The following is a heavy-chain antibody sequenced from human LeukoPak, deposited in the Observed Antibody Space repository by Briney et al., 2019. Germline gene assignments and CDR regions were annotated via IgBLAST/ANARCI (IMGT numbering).Heavy chain of an antibody. V-gene: IGHV1-18*01. J-gene: IGHJ4*02. CDR2: ISAYNGNT. Sequence: ASVKVSCKASGYTLTSYGISWVRQAPGQGLEWMGWISAYNGNTNYAQKLQGRVTMTTDTSTSTAYMELRSLRSDDTAVYYCARDPKPYYYDSSGSDYWGQGTLVTVSS. CDR1: GYTLTSYG. D-gene: IGHD3-22*01. CDR3: ARDPKPYYYDSSGSDY.